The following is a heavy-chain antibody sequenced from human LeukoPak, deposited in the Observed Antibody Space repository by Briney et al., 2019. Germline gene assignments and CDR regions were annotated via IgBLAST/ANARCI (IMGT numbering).Heavy chain of an antibody. CDR2: ISYSGNT. J-gene: IGHJ4*02. Sequence: KPSETLSLTCTVSGDSISSSNYFWGWIRQPPGKGLEWIGEISYSGNTYYNPSLKSRVTISMDTSKNQFSLKLSSVTAADTAIYYCFRDDYNHAGSVYWGQGTLVTVSS. CDR1: GDSISSSNYF. CDR3: FRDDYNHAGSVY. D-gene: IGHD5-24*01. V-gene: IGHV4-39*07.